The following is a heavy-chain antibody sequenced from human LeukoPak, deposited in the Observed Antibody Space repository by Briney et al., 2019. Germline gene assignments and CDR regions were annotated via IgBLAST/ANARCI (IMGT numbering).Heavy chain of an antibody. V-gene: IGHV3-30*03. CDR2: ISYDGSNK. Sequence: GGSLRLSCAASGFTFSSYGMHWVRQAPGKGLEWVAVISYDGSNKYYADSVKGRFTISRDNSKNTLYLQMNSLRAEDTAVYYCARVHTYYDYVWGSYRHLFDYWGQGTLVTVSS. D-gene: IGHD3-16*02. J-gene: IGHJ4*02. CDR3: ARVHTYYDYVWGSYRHLFDY. CDR1: GFTFSSYG.